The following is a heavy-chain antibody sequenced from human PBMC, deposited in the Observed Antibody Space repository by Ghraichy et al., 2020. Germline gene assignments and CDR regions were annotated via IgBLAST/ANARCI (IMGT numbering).Heavy chain of an antibody. Sequence: SETLSLTCTVSGGSISSSSYYWGWIRQPPGKGLEWIGSIYYSGSTYYNPSLKSRVTISVDTSKNQFSLKLSSVTAADTAVYYCANTAPRAAAGTSAFDIWGQGTMVTVSS. J-gene: IGHJ3*02. CDR3: ANTAPRAAAGTSAFDI. V-gene: IGHV4-39*01. CDR1: GGSISSSSYY. CDR2: IYYSGST. D-gene: IGHD6-13*01.